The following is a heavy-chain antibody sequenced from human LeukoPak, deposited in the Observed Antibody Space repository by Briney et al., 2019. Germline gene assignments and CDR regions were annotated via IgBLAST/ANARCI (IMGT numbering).Heavy chain of an antibody. CDR2: ISSNSDYI. J-gene: IGHJ4*02. CDR3: ARVDRGYDGYFDY. CDR1: SFPFGSYD. D-gene: IGHD5-12*01. Sequence: GGPLTLSCAASSFPFGSYDINGSRRATGGGLVWVTSISSNSDYIHYADSVKGRFTISRDNAKQSLFLQMISLKAEDTAVCYCARVDRGYDGYFDYWGQGTLVTVSS. V-gene: IGHV3-21*01.